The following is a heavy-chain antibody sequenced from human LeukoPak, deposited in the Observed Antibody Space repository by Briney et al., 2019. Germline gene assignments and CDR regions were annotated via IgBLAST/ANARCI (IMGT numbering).Heavy chain of an antibody. J-gene: IGHJ3*02. CDR1: GFTFEHYA. V-gene: IGHV3-9*01. D-gene: IGHD3-3*01. Sequence: GGSLRLSCAASGFTFEHYAIHWVRQAPGKGLEWVSGISWNSGHIGYADSVKGRFTISRANAKNSLYLQMNSLRAEDTAVYYCARDRQDDFWSGTSAGAFDIWGQGTMVTVSS. CDR2: ISWNSGHI. CDR3: ARDRQDDFWSGTSAGAFDI.